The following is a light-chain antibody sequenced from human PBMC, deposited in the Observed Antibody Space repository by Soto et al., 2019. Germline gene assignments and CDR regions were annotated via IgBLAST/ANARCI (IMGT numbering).Light chain of an antibody. CDR1: QSVSTN. CDR3: QQYHSWPRT. Sequence: EIVLTQSPATLSVSPGDRASLSCRASQSVSTNLAWYQHKPGQPPRLLFYSVSARASGVPARYSVSGSETDFTLTISSLQSEDLAVYYCQQYHSWPRTLGQGTKVE. V-gene: IGKV3-15*01. CDR2: SVS. J-gene: IGKJ1*01.